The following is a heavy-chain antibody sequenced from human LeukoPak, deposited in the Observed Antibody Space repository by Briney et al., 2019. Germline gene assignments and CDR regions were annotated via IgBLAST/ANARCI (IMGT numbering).Heavy chain of an antibody. Sequence: PSETLSLICTVSGGSISSYYWSWIRQPPGKGLEWIGSIYYSGSTYYNPSLKSRVTISVDTSKNQFSLKLSSVTAADTAVYYCARGRRTYYYDSSGYYSFSFDYWGQGTLVTVSS. D-gene: IGHD3-22*01. V-gene: IGHV4-39*01. CDR3: ARGRRTYYYDSSGYYSFSFDY. CDR1: GGSISSYY. J-gene: IGHJ4*02. CDR2: IYYSGST.